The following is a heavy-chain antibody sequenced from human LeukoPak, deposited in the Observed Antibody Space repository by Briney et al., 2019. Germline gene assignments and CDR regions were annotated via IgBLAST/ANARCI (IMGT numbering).Heavy chain of an antibody. CDR3: ARDLRLAYTGYDMPAD. D-gene: IGHD5-12*01. CDR1: GYTFTDHY. CDR2: LNPRSGAT. J-gene: IGHJ4*02. V-gene: IGHV1-2*02. Sequence: ASVKVSCKASGYTFTDHYLYWVRQAPGQGLEWMGWLNPRSGATRCAQRFQGRITMTRDTSKSTAYMELTRLTSDDTAIYYCARDLRLAYTGYDMPADWGQGSLVTISS.